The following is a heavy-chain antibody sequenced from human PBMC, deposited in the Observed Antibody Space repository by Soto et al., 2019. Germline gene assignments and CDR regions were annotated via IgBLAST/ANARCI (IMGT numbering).Heavy chain of an antibody. Sequence: PSETLSLTCTVSGGSISSYYWSWIRQPPGKGLQWIGYIYYSGSTNYNPSLKSRVTISVDPSKNQFSLKLSSVTAADTAVYYCARGRSRDDFWSVIVGSPYYSSHID. D-gene: IGHD3-3*01. J-gene: IGHJ6*03. CDR3: ARGRSRDDFWSVIVGSPYYSSHID. V-gene: IGHV4-59*01. CDR2: IYYSGST. CDR1: GGSISSYY.